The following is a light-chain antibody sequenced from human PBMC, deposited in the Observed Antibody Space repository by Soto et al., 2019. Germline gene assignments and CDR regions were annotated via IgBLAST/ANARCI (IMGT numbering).Light chain of an antibody. CDR1: SSDVGGYRY. CDR2: EVS. J-gene: IGLJ1*01. CDR3: SSYTSGSTYV. V-gene: IGLV2-14*01. Sequence: QSVLTQPASVSGSPGQSITISCTGTSSDVGGYRYVSWYQQHPGKAPKPMIYEVSNRPSGVSNRFSGSKSGNTASLTISGLQAEDEADYYCSSYTSGSTYVFGTGTRSPS.